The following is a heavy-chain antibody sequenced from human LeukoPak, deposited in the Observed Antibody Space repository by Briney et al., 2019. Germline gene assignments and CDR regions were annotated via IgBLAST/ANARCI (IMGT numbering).Heavy chain of an antibody. Sequence: GASVKVSCKASGYTFTGYYMHWVRQAPGQGLEWMGWINPNSGGTNYAQKFQGRVTMTRDTSISTAYMELSSLRSDDTAVCYCARRGSHCSGSSCYGTFDYWGQGTLVTVSS. CDR3: ARRGSHCSGSSCYGTFDY. D-gene: IGHD2-15*01. CDR2: INPNSGGT. CDR1: GYTFTGYY. V-gene: IGHV1-2*02. J-gene: IGHJ4*02.